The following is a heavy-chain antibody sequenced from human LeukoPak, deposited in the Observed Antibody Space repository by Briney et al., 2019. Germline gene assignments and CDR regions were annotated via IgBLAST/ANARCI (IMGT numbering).Heavy chain of an antibody. D-gene: IGHD5-12*01. V-gene: IGHV3-11*04. CDR3: ARGPSGYHNT. CDR2: ISSSGNTT. J-gene: IGHJ4*02. Sequence: PGGSLRLSCAASGFTFSDYYMSWIRQAPGKGLECISYISSSGNTTYYADSVKGRFTISRDNAKDSLHLQMNSLRVEDTAVYYCARGPSGYHNTGGQGTLVTVSS. CDR1: GFTFSDYY.